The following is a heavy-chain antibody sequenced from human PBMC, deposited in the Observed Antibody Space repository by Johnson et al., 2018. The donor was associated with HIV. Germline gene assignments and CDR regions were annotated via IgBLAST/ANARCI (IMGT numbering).Heavy chain of an antibody. V-gene: IGHV3-66*01. CDR3: ARAWGSRDILTALRGAFDI. Sequence: EVQLVESGGGRVEPGGSLRLSCVASGFTFKNAWMSWVRQAPGKGLEWLSVLYSDGRTYYADSVKGRFTISRDGSKNTLFLQMNSLRAEDTAVYYCARAWGSRDILTALRGAFDIWGQGTMVTVSS. J-gene: IGHJ3*02. CDR2: LYSDGRT. D-gene: IGHD3-9*01. CDR1: GFTFKNAW.